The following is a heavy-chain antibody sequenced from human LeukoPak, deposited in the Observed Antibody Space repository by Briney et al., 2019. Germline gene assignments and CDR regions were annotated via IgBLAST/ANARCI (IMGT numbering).Heavy chain of an antibody. D-gene: IGHD3/OR15-3a*01. J-gene: IGHJ4*02. V-gene: IGHV1-8*03. Sequence: GASVKVSCKASGYTFTSDDINWVRQATGQGLEWMGWMNPNSGNTGYAQKFQGRVTITGHTSISTAYMELSSLRSEDTAVYYCARGPTWTGNYYYFDYWGQGTLVTVSS. CDR1: GYTFTSDD. CDR2: MNPNSGNT. CDR3: ARGPTWTGNYYYFDY.